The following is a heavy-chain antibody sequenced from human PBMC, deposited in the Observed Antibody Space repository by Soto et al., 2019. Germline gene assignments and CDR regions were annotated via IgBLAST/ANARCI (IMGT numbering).Heavy chain of an antibody. Sequence: SETLSLTCAVYGGSFSGYWWSWIRQPPGKGLEWIGEINHSGSTNYNPSLKSRVTLSVDTSKNQFSLKLSSVTAADTAVYYCARHLSTRYCTDGICYTSLGAFDIWGQGTMVTVSS. D-gene: IGHD2-8*01. CDR2: INHSGST. V-gene: IGHV4-34*01. CDR3: ARHLSTRYCTDGICYTSLGAFDI. J-gene: IGHJ3*02. CDR1: GGSFSGYW.